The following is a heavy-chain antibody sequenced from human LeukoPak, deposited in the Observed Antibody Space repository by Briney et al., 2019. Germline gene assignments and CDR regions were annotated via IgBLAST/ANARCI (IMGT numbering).Heavy chain of an antibody. J-gene: IGHJ6*03. CDR1: GFTFSRYD. Sequence: GGSLRLSCAASGFTFSRYDMHWVRQATGKGLEWVSAIDTAGDTYYPGSMKGRFTISRENAKNTLYLQMNSLRAEDTAVYYCAKDLAELDYGESYYYMDVWGKGTTVTVSS. D-gene: IGHD4-17*01. V-gene: IGHV3-13*01. CDR3: AKDLAELDYGESYYYMDV. CDR2: IDTAGDT.